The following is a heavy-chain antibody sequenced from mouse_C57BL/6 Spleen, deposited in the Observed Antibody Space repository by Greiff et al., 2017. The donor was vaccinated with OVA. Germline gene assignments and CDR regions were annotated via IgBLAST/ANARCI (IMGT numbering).Heavy chain of an antibody. J-gene: IGHJ4*01. Sequence: QVQLQQSGAELVRPGASVTLSCKASGYTFTDYEMHWVKQTPVHGLEWIGAIDPETGGTAYNQTFKGKALLTADNSSSTAYMEHRSRTYEDSTVNYCTSSMDYWGQGTSVTVSS. CDR1: GYTFTDYE. V-gene: IGHV1-15*01. CDR3: TSSMDY. CDR2: IDPETGGT.